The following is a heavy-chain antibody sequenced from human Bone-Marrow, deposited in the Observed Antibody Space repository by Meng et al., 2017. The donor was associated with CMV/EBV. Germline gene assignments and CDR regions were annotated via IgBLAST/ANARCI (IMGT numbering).Heavy chain of an antibody. J-gene: IGHJ4*02. D-gene: IGHD6-19*01. CDR1: GGSITSYY. CDR2: IYYSGST. Sequence: GSLRLSCTVSGGSITSYYWTWIRQPPGKGLEWIGYIYYSGSTNYNPSLKSRVTISVDTSKNPFSLKLSSVTAADTAVYYCARDWAAVAGLDYWGQGTLVTVSS. CDR3: ARDWAAVAGLDY. V-gene: IGHV4-59*01.